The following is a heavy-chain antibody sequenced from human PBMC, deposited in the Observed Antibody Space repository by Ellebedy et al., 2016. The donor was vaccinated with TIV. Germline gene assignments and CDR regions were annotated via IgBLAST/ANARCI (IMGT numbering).Heavy chain of an antibody. J-gene: IGHJ4*02. CDR3: AKWTVGYCSSASCYTGDY. CDR1: GGSFNNYY. CDR2: FNLGGTT. V-gene: IGHV4-34*01. Sequence: MPSETLSLTCAVYGGSFNNYYWTWIRQLPGKGLEWIGEFNLGGTTNYNPSLKSRVTISVDTSKNQFSLKLNSLTAADTAVYYCAKWTVGYCSSASCYTGDYWGQGTLVTVSS. D-gene: IGHD2-2*02.